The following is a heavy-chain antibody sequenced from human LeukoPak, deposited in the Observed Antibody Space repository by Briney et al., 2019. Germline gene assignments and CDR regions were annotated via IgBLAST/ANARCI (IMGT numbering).Heavy chain of an antibody. CDR2: IYYSGST. CDR1: GGSISSSSYY. D-gene: IGHD3-10*01. V-gene: IGHV4-39*01. Sequence: ETLSLTCTVSGGSISSSSYYWGWIRQPPGKGLEWIGSIYYSGSTYYNPSLKSRVTISVDTSKNQFSLKLSSVTAADTAVYYCARGVLPWFGELVEEYYFDYWGQGTLVTVSS. CDR3: ARGVLPWFGELVEEYYFDY. J-gene: IGHJ4*02.